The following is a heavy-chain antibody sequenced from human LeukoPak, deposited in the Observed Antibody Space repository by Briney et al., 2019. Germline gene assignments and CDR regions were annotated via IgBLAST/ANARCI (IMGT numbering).Heavy chain of an antibody. Sequence: ASVKVSCKASGYTFTSYYMHWVRQAPGQGLEWMGIINPSGGSTSYAQKFQGRVTITRNTSISTAYMELSSLRSEDTAVYYCARDSSGWYHWFDPWGQGTLVTVSS. CDR2: INPSGGST. V-gene: IGHV1-46*01. J-gene: IGHJ5*02. D-gene: IGHD6-19*01. CDR3: ARDSSGWYHWFDP. CDR1: GYTFTSYY.